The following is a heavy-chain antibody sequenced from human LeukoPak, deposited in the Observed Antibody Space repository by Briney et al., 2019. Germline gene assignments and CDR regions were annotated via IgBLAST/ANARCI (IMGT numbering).Heavy chain of an antibody. CDR1: GYSISSGYY. Sequence: SETLSLTYAVSGYSISSGYYWGWTRQPTGNGLEWMGRIYHSGSTYYNQALKSRVNVSVHIYKHQFSVKARSVTAAHGPVVFCARRAVADVDYWGQGRLVSVSS. V-gene: IGHV4-38-2*01. D-gene: IGHD6-19*01. CDR3: ARRAVADVDY. CDR2: IYHSGST. J-gene: IGHJ4*02.